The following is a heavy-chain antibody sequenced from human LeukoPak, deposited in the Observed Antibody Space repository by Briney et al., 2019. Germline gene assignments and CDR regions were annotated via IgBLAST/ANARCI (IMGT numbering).Heavy chain of an antibody. D-gene: IGHD3-3*01. V-gene: IGHV1-3*01. CDR2: INAGNGNT. J-gene: IGHJ4*02. CDR3: ARTGYDFWSGPILLYFDY. CDR1: GYTFTSYA. Sequence: ASVTVSCTASGYTFTSYAMHWVRQAPGQRLEWMGWINAGNGNTKYSQKFQGRVTITRDTSASTAYMELSSLRSEDTAVYYCARTGYDFWSGPILLYFDYWGQGTLVTVSS.